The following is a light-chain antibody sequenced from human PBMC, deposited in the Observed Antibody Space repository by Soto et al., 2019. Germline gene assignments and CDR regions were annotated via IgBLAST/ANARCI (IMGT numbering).Light chain of an antibody. V-gene: IGLV1-47*02. CDR1: SSDIGSNY. Sequence: QLVLAQPPSASGSPGQRVTISCSGSSSDIGSNYVYWYQQLPGTAPKLLIFGNSQRPSGVPDRFSGSKSGTAASLAINGLRSEDEADYYCAAWDDSLSGRYVFGTGTKVTVL. CDR2: GNS. J-gene: IGLJ1*01. CDR3: AAWDDSLSGRYV.